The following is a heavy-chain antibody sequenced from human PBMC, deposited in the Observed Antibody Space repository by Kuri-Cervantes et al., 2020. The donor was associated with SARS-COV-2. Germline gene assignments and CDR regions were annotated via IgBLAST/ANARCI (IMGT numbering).Heavy chain of an antibody. J-gene: IGHJ4*02. CDR3: AKERDSLRTSGIAAAGTGFDY. CDR1: GFTFSSYA. CDR2: TSYDGSNK. V-gene: IGHV3-30*04. D-gene: IGHD6-13*01. Sequence: GGSLRLSCAASGFTFSSYAMHWVRQAPGKGLEWVAVTSYDGSNKYYADSVKGRFTISRDNSKNTLYLQMNSLRAEDTAVYYCAKERDSLRTSGIAAAGTGFDYWGQGTLVTVSS.